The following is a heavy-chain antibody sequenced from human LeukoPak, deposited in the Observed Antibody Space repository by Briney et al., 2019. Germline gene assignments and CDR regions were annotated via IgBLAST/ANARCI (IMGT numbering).Heavy chain of an antibody. CDR2: ISSSSSYI. V-gene: IGHV3-21*01. CDR1: GFTFSSYS. Sequence: GGSLRLSCAASGFTFSSYSMNWVRQAPGKGLEWVSSISSSSSYIYYADSVRGRFTTSRDNAKNSLYLQMDSLRDEDTAVYYCVRDNFYAFDIWGQGTMVTVSS. D-gene: IGHD2/OR15-2a*01. J-gene: IGHJ3*02. CDR3: VRDNFYAFDI.